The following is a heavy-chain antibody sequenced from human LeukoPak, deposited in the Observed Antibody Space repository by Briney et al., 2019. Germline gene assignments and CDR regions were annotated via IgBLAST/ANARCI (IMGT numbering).Heavy chain of an antibody. D-gene: IGHD3-10*01. Sequence: GGSLRLSCAASGFTFSSYAMSWVRQAPGKGLEWVSAISGSGGSTYYADSVKGRFIISRDNSKNTLYLQMNSLRAEDTAVYYCAKPMVRGVIIDYYYGMDVWGQGTTVTVSS. J-gene: IGHJ6*02. V-gene: IGHV3-23*01. CDR1: GFTFSSYA. CDR3: AKPMVRGVIIDYYYGMDV. CDR2: ISGSGGST.